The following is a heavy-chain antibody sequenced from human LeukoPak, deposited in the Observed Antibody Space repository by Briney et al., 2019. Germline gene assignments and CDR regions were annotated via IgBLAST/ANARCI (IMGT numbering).Heavy chain of an antibody. D-gene: IGHD3-10*01. V-gene: IGHV4-39*07. Sequence: PSETLSLTCTVSGGSISSGSYYWSWIRQPPGKGLEWIGSIYHSGSTYYNPSLKSRVTISVDTSKNQFSLKLSSVTAADTAVYYCARDESVLWFGEFPHWGQGTLVTVSS. CDR1: GGSISSGSYY. J-gene: IGHJ4*02. CDR3: ARDESVLWFGEFPH. CDR2: IYHSGST.